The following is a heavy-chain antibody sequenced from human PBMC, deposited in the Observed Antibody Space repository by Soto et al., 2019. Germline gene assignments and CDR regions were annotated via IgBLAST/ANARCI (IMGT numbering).Heavy chain of an antibody. D-gene: IGHD3-16*01. J-gene: IGHJ6*02. CDR3: ARDLMTRGPYYYGMDV. V-gene: IGHV3-11*06. CDR1: GFTFSDYY. CDR2: ISSSSSYT. Sequence: PVGSLRLSCAASGFTFSDYYMSWIRQAPGKGLEWVSYISSSSSYTSYADSVKGRFTISRDNAKNSLYLQMNSLRAEDTAVYYCARDLMTRGPYYYGMDVWGQGTTVTLAS.